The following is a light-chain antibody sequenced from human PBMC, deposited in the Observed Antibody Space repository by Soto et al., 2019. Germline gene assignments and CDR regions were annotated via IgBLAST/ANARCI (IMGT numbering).Light chain of an antibody. J-gene: IGLJ3*02. CDR1: SSDVGGYNY. Sequence: QSALTQPASVSGSPGQSITISCTGTSSDVGGYNYVSWYQQHPGKAPKLMIYDVSNRPSGVSNRFSGSKSGNTASLTISGLQAEDEADYYCSSHTSSSTRVFGGGTTLTVL. CDR3: SSHTSSSTRV. V-gene: IGLV2-14*01. CDR2: DVS.